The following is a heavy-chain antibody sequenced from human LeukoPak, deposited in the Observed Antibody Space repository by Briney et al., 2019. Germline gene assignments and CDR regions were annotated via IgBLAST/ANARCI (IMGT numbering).Heavy chain of an antibody. CDR1: GGTFSSYA. J-gene: IGHJ4*02. D-gene: IGHD6-13*01. CDR2: IIPIFGTA. V-gene: IGHV1-69*13. Sequence: SVKVSCKASGGTFSSYAISWVRQAPGQGLEWMGGIIPIFGTANYAQKFQGRVTITADESTSTAYMELSSLRSEDTAVYYCAREGIAAEGLFDYWGLGTLVTVSS. CDR3: AREGIAAEGLFDY.